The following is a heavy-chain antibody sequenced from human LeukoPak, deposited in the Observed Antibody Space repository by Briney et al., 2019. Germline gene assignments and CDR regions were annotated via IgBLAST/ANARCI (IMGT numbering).Heavy chain of an antibody. D-gene: IGHD4-17*01. V-gene: IGHV3-74*01. Sequence: GGSLRLSCAASGFTFSNYWMHWVRQAPGKGLVWVSRINRDGRSTNYADSVMGRFTISRDNAKNTVFLQMNSLRAEDTAVYYCALPLRDGDFYFDYWGQGALVTVSS. CDR3: ALPLRDGDFYFDY. CDR1: GFTFSNYW. J-gene: IGHJ4*02. CDR2: INRDGRST.